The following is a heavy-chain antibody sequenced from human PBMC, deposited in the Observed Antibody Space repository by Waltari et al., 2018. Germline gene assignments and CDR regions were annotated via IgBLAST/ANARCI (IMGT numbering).Heavy chain of an antibody. V-gene: IGHV4-34*01. CDR1: GGSFSGYY. D-gene: IGHD3-22*01. Sequence: QVQLQQWGAGLLKPSETLSLTCAVYGGSFSGYYWSWIRQPPGKGLEWIGEINHSGSTNYNPSLKSRVTISVDTSKNQFSLKLSSVTAADTAVYYCAVIPDSSGYGYYFDYWGQGTLVTVSS. J-gene: IGHJ4*02. CDR2: INHSGST. CDR3: AVIPDSSGYGYYFDY.